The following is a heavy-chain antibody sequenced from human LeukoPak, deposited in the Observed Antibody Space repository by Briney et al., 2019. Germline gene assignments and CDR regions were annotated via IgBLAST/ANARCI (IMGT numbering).Heavy chain of an antibody. J-gene: IGHJ4*02. Sequence: SETLSLTCTVSGGSISSGDYYWSCIRQPPGKGLEGNGYIYYSGSTYYNPSLKSPVTISVDTSKNQLSLKLSSVTAADTAVYYCARAVVVVVPAANFDYWGQGTLVTVSS. D-gene: IGHD2-2*01. CDR2: IYYSGST. CDR3: ARAVVVVVPAANFDY. V-gene: IGHV4-30-4*01. CDR1: GGSISSGDYY.